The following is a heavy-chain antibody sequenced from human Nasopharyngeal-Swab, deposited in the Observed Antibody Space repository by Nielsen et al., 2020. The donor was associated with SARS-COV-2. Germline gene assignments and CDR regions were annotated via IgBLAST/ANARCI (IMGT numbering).Heavy chain of an antibody. Sequence: ASVKVSCKVSGCTLTELSMYWVRQAPGKGLEWMGGFDPEDGETIYAQKFQGRVTMTEDTSTDTAYMELSSLRSEDTAVYYCATGFAITLVRGVRYYYCGMDVWGQRAPIAVSS. J-gene: IGHJ6*02. CDR2: FDPEDGET. V-gene: IGHV1-24*01. D-gene: IGHD3-10*01. CDR3: ATGFAITLVRGVRYYYCGMDV. CDR1: GCTLTELS.